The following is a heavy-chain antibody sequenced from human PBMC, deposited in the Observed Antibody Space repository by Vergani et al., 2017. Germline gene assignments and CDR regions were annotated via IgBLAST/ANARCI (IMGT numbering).Heavy chain of an antibody. CDR1: GGSISSYY. D-gene: IGHD2-15*01. V-gene: IGHV4-4*07. CDR3: ARRESYCSGGSCYSFDY. J-gene: IGHJ4*02. Sequence: QVQLQESGPGLVKPSETLSLTCTVSGGSISSYYWSWIRQPAGKGLEWIGRIYTSGSTYYNPSLKSRVTISVDTSKNQFSLKLSSVTAADTAVYYCARRESYCSGGSCYSFDYWGQGTLVTVSS. CDR2: IYTSGST.